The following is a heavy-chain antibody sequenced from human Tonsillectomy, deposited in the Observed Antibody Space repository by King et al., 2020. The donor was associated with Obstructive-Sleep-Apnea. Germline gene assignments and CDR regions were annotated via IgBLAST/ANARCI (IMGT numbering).Heavy chain of an antibody. CDR1: GFSFSDSA. J-gene: IGHJ6*02. CDR3: AELTVTTHYYDMDV. Sequence: VQLVESGGGLVQPGGSLKLSCAASGFSFSDSAMHWVRQASGKGLEWVGRIGSKANSYATAYAASLKDRFTISRDDSKNKAYLQMNSLETADTAIYYCAELTVTTHYYDMDVWGQGTTVTVSS. CDR2: IGSKANSYAT. V-gene: IGHV3-73*01. D-gene: IGHD4-17*01.